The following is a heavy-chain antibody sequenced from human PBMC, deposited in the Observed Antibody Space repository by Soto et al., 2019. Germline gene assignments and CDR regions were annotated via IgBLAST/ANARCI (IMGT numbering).Heavy chain of an antibody. D-gene: IGHD3-22*01. V-gene: IGHV3-30-3*01. CDR2: ISYDGSNK. Sequence: PGGSLRLSCAASGFTFSSYAMHWVRQAPGKGLEWVAVISYDGSNKYYADSVKGRFTISRDNSKNTLYLQMNSLRAEDTAVYYCASERYYDSSRRFDYWGQGTLVTV. J-gene: IGHJ4*02. CDR3: ASERYYDSSRRFDY. CDR1: GFTFSSYA.